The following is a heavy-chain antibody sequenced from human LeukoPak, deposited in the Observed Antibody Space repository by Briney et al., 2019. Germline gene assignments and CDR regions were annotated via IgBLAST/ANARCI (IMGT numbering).Heavy chain of an antibody. D-gene: IGHD3-16*01. V-gene: IGHV3-53*01. J-gene: IGHJ3*02. CDR2: IYPGGNL. CDR1: EVTVTDNY. CDR3: VRGPRYYDDSGFHYDVFDI. Sequence: PGGSLRLSCAASEVTVTDNYMSWVRQAPGKGLQWVSVIYPGGNLYYADSVKGRFIISRDDSKNTLSLQMNSLTADDTAVYYCVRGPRYYDDSGFHYDVFDIWGQGTLVTVSS.